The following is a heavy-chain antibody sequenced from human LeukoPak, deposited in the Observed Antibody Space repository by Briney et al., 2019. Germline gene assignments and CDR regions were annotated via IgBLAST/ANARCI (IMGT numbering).Heavy chain of an antibody. Sequence: GGSLRLSCAASGFTFSSAPTSWVRQAPGKGLEWVSVIGGSGGNTNYADSVKGRFTISRDNSKNTLYLQMNSLRAEDTAVYYCAQWHTVDYWGQGTLVTVSS. D-gene: IGHD2-8*01. CDR3: AQWHTVDY. CDR1: GFTFSSAP. V-gene: IGHV3-23*01. CDR2: IGGSGGNT. J-gene: IGHJ4*02.